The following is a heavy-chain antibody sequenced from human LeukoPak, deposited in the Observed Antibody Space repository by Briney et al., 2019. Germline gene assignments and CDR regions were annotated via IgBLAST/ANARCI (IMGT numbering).Heavy chain of an antibody. D-gene: IGHD3-10*01. Sequence: GASVKVSCKASGGTFSSYAISWVRQAPGQGLEWIGRTIPILGIANYAQKFQGRVTITADKSTSTAYMELSSLRSEDTAVYYCARGLGTMVRGVPYYFDYWGQGTLVTVSS. J-gene: IGHJ4*02. V-gene: IGHV1-69*04. CDR2: TIPILGIA. CDR1: GGTFSSYA. CDR3: ARGLGTMVRGVPYYFDY.